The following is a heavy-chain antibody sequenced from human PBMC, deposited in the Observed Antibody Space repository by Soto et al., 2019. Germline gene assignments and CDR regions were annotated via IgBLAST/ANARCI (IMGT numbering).Heavy chain of an antibody. D-gene: IGHD1-1*01. CDR3: ARGRYGDY. J-gene: IGHJ4*02. V-gene: IGHV1-18*01. CDR2: ISAHNGNT. CDR1: GYAFTTYG. Sequence: QVHLVQSGAEVKKPGASVKVSCKGSGYAFTTYGITWVRQAPGQGREWMGWISAHNGNTNYAQKLQGRVTVTRDTSTSTAYMELMSLRSDDTAVYYCARGRYGDYWGQGALVTVSS.